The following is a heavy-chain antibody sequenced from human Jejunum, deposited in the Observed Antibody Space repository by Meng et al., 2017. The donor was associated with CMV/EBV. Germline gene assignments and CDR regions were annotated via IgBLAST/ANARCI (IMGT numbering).Heavy chain of an antibody. V-gene: IGHV3-66*02. D-gene: IGHD2-2*02. CDR2: IHSGGNT. CDR1: PFSYYN. J-gene: IGHJ3*02. Sequence: PFSYYNMRWLRQAPGKGLELVSAIHSGGNTYYPDSVQGRFTISRDNSKNTLYLQMNSLRAEDTAVYFCARKGYCSGTDCYRAFDIWGHGTRGTVSS. CDR3: ARKGYCSGTDCYRAFDI.